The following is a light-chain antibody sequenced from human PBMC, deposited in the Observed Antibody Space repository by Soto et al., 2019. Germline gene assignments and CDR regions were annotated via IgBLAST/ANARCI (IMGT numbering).Light chain of an antibody. CDR1: QSVSSN. V-gene: IGKV3-15*01. CDR3: QQYNNWPPCT. Sequence: ETVMTQSPATLSVSPGERATLSCRASQSVSSNLAWYPQKPGQAHRLLIYDASTRATGIPARFSGSGAGTEFSLTSSSLQCEDFAVYYCQQYNNWPPCTFGQGTKLEIK. CDR2: DAS. J-gene: IGKJ2*02.